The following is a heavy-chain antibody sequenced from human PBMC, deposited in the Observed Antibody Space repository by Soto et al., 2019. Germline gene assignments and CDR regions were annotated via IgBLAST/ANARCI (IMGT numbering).Heavy chain of an antibody. J-gene: IGHJ6*02. D-gene: IGHD2-15*01. CDR3: ARDHNFGFILYAMDV. Sequence: WASVKVSCKASGYTFTSYSMHWVRQVPGQGLEWMGIINPSSGRTSYAQNFQGRVTMTSDTSTSIVYMEMSSLKSEDTAVYYCARDHNFGFILYAMDVWGQGTTVTVSS. CDR2: INPSSGRT. CDR1: GYTFTSYS. V-gene: IGHV1-46*01.